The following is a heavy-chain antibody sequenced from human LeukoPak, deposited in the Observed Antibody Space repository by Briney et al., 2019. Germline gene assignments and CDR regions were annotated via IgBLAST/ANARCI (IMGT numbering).Heavy chain of an antibody. Sequence: PSETLSLTCTVSGGSISNYYWTWIRQSPGKGLEWIGYILYSGSTNYNPSLKSRVTISVDTSKNQFSLKLSSVTAADTAVYYCARGGVMVRGGGFDYWGQGTLVTVSS. CDR1: GGSISNYY. CDR2: ILYSGST. D-gene: IGHD3-10*01. V-gene: IGHV4-59*01. CDR3: ARGGVMVRGGGFDY. J-gene: IGHJ4*02.